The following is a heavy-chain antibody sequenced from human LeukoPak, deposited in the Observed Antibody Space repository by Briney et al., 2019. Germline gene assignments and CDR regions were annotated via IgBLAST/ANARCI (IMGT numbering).Heavy chain of an antibody. D-gene: IGHD5-18*01. V-gene: IGHV3-48*01. CDR1: GFTFSSYG. CDR3: AKAVKGLQLWLQGGFDY. J-gene: IGHJ4*02. CDR2: ISSSGSTL. Sequence: GGSLRLSCAASGFTFSSYGMNWVRQAPGKGLAWVSYISSSGSTLYYADSVKGRFTISRDNARNSLYLQMNSLRAEDTALYYCAKAVKGLQLWLQGGFDYWGQGTLVTVSS.